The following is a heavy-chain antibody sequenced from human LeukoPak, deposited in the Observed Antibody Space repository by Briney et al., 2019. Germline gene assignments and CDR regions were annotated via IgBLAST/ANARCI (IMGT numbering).Heavy chain of an antibody. CDR1: GGTFSSYA. CDR2: IIPISGTA. Sequence: SVKVSCKASGGTFSSYAISWVRQAPGQGLEWMGGIIPISGTANYAQKFQGRVTITADESTSTAYMELSSLRSEDTAVYYCARGVGTSYYMDVWGKGTTVTVSS. V-gene: IGHV1-69*01. CDR3: ARGVGTSYYMDV. D-gene: IGHD7-27*01. J-gene: IGHJ6*03.